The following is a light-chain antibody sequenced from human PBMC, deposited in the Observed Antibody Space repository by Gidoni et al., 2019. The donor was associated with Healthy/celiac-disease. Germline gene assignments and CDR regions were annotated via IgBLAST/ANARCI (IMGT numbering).Light chain of an antibody. CDR3: QQYYSYPWT. CDR1: QSINTW. V-gene: IGKV1-5*01. J-gene: IGKJ1*01. Sequence: DVQMTQSPSTLSASVGDRVTLTCRASQSINTWLAWSQQKPGKAPKLLISDATSLESGVPARFSGSGSGTEFTLTISTLQPDDFATYYCQQYYSYPWTFGPGTEVENK. CDR2: DAT.